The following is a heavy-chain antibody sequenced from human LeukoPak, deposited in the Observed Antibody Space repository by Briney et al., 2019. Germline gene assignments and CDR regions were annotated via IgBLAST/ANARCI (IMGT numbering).Heavy chain of an antibody. CDR1: GGSFSGYY. CDR3: ARRLYYYGSGSFPRYFDY. CDR2: INHSGST. J-gene: IGHJ4*02. D-gene: IGHD3-10*01. V-gene: IGHV4-34*01. Sequence: SETLSLTCAVYGGSFSGYYWSWIRQPPGKGLEWIGEINHSGSTNYNPSLKSRVTISVDTSKNQFSLKLSSVTAADTAVYYCARRLYYYGSGSFPRYFDYWGQGTLVAVSS.